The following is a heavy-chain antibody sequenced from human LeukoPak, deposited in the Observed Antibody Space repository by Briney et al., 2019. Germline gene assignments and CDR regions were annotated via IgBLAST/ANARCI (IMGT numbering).Heavy chain of an antibody. Sequence: SETLSLTCTVSGGSISSYYWSWIRQPPGKGLEWIGYIYYSGSTNYNPSLKSRVTISVDTSKNQFSLKLSSVTAADTAVYYCARVRSSSWYVIFDYWGQGTLVTVSS. D-gene: IGHD6-13*01. CDR3: ARVRSSSWYVIFDY. V-gene: IGHV4-59*01. CDR1: GGSISSYY. J-gene: IGHJ4*02. CDR2: IYYSGST.